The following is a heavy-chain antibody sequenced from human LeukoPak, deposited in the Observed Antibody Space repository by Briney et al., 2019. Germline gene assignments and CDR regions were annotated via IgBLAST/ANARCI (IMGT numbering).Heavy chain of an antibody. J-gene: IGHJ4*02. Sequence: GGSLRLSCAASGFTFSTYCMSWVRQAPGKGLEWVSGIGISGVTTYYADSAKGRFTISRDNSKNTLYLQMNSLRAEDTAVYYCARVGYNSGWYEYWGQGALVTVSS. CDR3: ARVGYNSGWYEY. CDR2: IGISGVTT. D-gene: IGHD6-19*01. V-gene: IGHV3-23*01. CDR1: GFTFSTYC.